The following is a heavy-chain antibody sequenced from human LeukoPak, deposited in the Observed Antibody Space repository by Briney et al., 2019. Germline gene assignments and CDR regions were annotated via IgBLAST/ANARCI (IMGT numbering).Heavy chain of an antibody. CDR1: GGSISTRNYY. J-gene: IGHJ4*02. CDR2: IYTSGSA. V-gene: IGHV4-61*02. CDR3: ARDTYYYGSGSLYFDY. Sequence: KTSGTLSLTCTVSGGSISTRNYYWGWIRQPAGKGLEWIGRIYTSGSANYNPSLKSRVTMSIDTSKNQFSLKLSSVTAADTAVYDCARDTYYYGSGSLYFDYWGQGTLVTVSS. D-gene: IGHD3-10*01.